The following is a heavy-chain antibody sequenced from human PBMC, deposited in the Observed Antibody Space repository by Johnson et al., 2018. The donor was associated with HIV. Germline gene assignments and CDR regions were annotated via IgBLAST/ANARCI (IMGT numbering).Heavy chain of an antibody. V-gene: IGHV3-20*04. CDR2: INWNGGST. CDR3: ARDATP. Sequence: EQLVESGGGLVQPGRSLRLTCAASEFTFGDFGMNWVRQAPGKGLDWVSNINWNGGSTTYADSVKGRFTISRDNSKNSLHLQMNSLRAEDTAVYYCARDATPWGQGTMVTVSS. CDR1: EFTFGDFG. J-gene: IGHJ3*01.